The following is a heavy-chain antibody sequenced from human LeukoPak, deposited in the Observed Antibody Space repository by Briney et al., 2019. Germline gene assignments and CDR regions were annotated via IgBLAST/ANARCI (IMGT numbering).Heavy chain of an antibody. D-gene: IGHD2/OR15-2a*01. CDR2: ISSSSSTI. CDR1: GFTFSSYS. V-gene: IGHV3-48*01. CDR3: ARDLGVVSHYYFDY. J-gene: IGHJ4*02. Sequence: PGGSLRLSCAASGFTFSSYSMNWARQAPGKGLEWVSYISSSSSTIYYADSVKGRFTISRDNAKNSLYLQMNSLRAEDTAVYYCARDLGVVSHYYFDYWGQGTLVTVSS.